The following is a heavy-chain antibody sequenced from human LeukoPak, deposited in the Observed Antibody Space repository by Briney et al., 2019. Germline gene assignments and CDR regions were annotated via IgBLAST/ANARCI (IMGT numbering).Heavy chain of an antibody. V-gene: IGHV3-7*01. CDR2: IKEDGSEK. CDR1: GFTFSNYW. CDR3: ARDRHSGHFD. J-gene: IGHJ4*02. D-gene: IGHD1-26*01. Sequence: GGSLRLSCAGSGFTFSNYWMSWVREVPGKGLEWVANIKEDGSEKYSVDSMEGRFTIFRDNAKNSLYLQMNSLRAEDTAIYYCARDRHSGHFDWGQGTLVTVSS.